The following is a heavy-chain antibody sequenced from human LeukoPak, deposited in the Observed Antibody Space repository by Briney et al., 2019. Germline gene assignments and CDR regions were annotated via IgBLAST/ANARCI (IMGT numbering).Heavy chain of an antibody. CDR2: INPNSGGT. CDR3: ASRLKEGSKYAEYFQH. CDR1: GYTFTGYY. Sequence: GASVKVSCKASGYTFTGYYMHWVRQAPGQGLEWMGWINPNSGGTNYAQKFQGRVTMTRDTSISTAYMELSRLRSDDTAVYYCASRLKEGSKYAEYFQHWGQGTLVTVSS. D-gene: IGHD3-10*01. J-gene: IGHJ1*01. V-gene: IGHV1-2*02.